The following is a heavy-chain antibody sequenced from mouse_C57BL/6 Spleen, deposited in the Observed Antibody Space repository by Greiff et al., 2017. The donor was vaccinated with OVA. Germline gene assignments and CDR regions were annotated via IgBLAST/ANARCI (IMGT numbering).Heavy chain of an antibody. CDR3: AREGYSIYRGY. CDR1: GFAFSSYC. J-gene: IGHJ2*01. Sequence: VQLQQSGAGLVKPGASVKLSCTASGFAFSSYCMTWVQQRPGKGLEWIGTIYPGGGDTYYTGNFKGQSTLPADKSSNTPYLQLSRLTSEDSAVYYCAREGYSIYRGYWGQGTTLTVSS. CDR2: IYPGGGDT. D-gene: IGHD2-10*02. V-gene: IGHV1-80*01.